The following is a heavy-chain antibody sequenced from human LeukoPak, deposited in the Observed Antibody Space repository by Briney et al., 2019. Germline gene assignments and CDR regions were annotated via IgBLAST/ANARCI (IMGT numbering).Heavy chain of an antibody. J-gene: IGHJ4*02. CDR2: ISSSSDYM. Sequence: PGGSLRLSCAASGSTFSPYTMNRVRQAPGKGLEWVSSISSSSDYMFYTDSVKGRFAISRDNAKNSLFLQMNSLRAEDTAVYYCARGQMLTIKYDYWGQGTLVTVSS. D-gene: IGHD5-24*01. CDR1: GSTFSPYT. CDR3: ARGQMLTIKYDY. V-gene: IGHV3-21*01.